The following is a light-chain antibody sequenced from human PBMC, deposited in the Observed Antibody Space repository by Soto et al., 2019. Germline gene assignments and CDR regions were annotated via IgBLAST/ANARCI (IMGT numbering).Light chain of an antibody. CDR2: DVS. V-gene: IGLV2-11*01. CDR1: SSAVGVHKF. Sequence: QSALTQPRSVSGSPGQSVTISCTGTSSAVGVHKFVSWYQLHPGRTPKLIIFDVSKRPSGVPDRFSGSNSGNTASLTISGLQTEDEADYYCSSYTTSSTVVFGGGTRLTVL. J-gene: IGLJ3*02. CDR3: SSYTTSSTVV.